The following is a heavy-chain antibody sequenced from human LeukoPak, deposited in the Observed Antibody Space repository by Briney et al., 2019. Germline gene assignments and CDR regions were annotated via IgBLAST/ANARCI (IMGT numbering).Heavy chain of an antibody. Sequence: ASVKVSCKASGYTFTAYYMHWVRQAPGQGLEWMGWINPNSGGTNYAQKFQGRVTMTRDTSISTAYMELSGLRSDDTAVYYCASTYQGPLWSGHYNWFDPWGQGTLVTVSS. V-gene: IGHV1-2*02. CDR1: GYTFTAYY. J-gene: IGHJ5*02. CDR3: ASTYQGPLWSGHYNWFDP. CDR2: INPNSGGT. D-gene: IGHD3-3*01.